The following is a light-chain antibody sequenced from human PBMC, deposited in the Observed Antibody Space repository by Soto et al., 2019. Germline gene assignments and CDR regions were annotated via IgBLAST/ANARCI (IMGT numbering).Light chain of an antibody. CDR2: EVN. J-gene: IGLJ1*01. CDR1: SSDVGGYDF. Sequence: QSALTQPPSASGSPGQSVTISCTGTSSDVGGYDFVSWYQQHPGKAPKVMIYEVNKRPSGVPDRFSGSKSGNTASLTVSGLQAEDEADYYCSSYEASNSFVFGTGTKLTVL. CDR3: SSYEASNSFV. V-gene: IGLV2-8*01.